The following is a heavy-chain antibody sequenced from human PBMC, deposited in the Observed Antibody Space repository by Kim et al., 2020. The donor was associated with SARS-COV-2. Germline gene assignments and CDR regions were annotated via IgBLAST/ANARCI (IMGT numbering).Heavy chain of an antibody. CDR1: GFTFGGYP. CDR3: TRDSEGPDGSGNALDY. CDR2: ISDKASRGTT. Sequence: GGSLRLSCTASGFTFGGYPVTWVRQTPGKGLEWVGFISDKASRGTTEYAASVKGRFTISRDDSKSIAYLQMNSLKTEDTAVYYCTRDSEGPDGSGNALDYWGQGTLVTVSS. D-gene: IGHD3-10*01. V-gene: IGHV3-49*04. J-gene: IGHJ4*02.